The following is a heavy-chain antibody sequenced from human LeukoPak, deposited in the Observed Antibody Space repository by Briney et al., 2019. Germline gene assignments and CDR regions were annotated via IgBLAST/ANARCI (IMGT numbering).Heavy chain of an antibody. CDR2: ISYDGSNK. V-gene: IGHV3-30-3*01. J-gene: IGHJ4*02. D-gene: IGHD3-22*01. Sequence: GSLRLSCAASGFTFNSYSMHWVRQAPGKGLEWVAVISYDGSNKHYGDSVKGPFTISRDNSKNTLYLELSSLRAEDTAVFYCARGLQYYYDSSGYYFDYWGQGTLVTVSS. CDR3: ARGLQYYYDSSGYYFDY. CDR1: GFTFNSYS.